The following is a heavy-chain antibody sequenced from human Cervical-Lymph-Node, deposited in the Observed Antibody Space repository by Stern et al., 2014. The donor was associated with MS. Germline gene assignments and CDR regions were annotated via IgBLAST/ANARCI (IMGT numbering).Heavy chain of an antibody. CDR2: VIRPVGTA. Sequence: VQLVESGADVKKPGSSVRVSCKAYGGISWLRQAPGQGLEYMGGVIRPVGTAHYTQKFQVSLTITADKSTNTTYMELSSLRSDHTAIYYCARGAGDNWFDPWGQGTLVSVSS. J-gene: IGHJ5*02. V-gene: IGHV1-69*06. CDR1: GG. D-gene: IGHD3-10*01. CDR3: ARGAGDNWFDP.